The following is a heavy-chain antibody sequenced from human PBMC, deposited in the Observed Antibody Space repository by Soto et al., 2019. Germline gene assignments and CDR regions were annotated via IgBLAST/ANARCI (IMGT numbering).Heavy chain of an antibody. CDR2: ISAYNGNT. CDR3: ALTYSGSWYEPSDY. Sequence: QVQLVQSGAEVKKPGASVKVSCKASGYTFTSYGIIWVRQAPGQGLEWMGWISAYNGNTNYAQKLQGRVTMTTDTSTSTAYMEPGSLRSDDPAVYYCALTYSGSWYEPSDYWGQGTLVTVSS. D-gene: IGHD6-13*01. V-gene: IGHV1-18*01. J-gene: IGHJ4*02. CDR1: GYTFTSYG.